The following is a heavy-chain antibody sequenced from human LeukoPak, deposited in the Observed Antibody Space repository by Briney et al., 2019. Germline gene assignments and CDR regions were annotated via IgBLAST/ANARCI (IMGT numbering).Heavy chain of an antibody. CDR1: GFTFSSYA. Sequence: PGGSLRLSCAASGFTFSSYAMSWVRQAPGKGLEWVSAISGSGGSTYYADSVKGRFTISRDNSKNTLYLQMNSLRAEDTAVYYCWNPETVVVVAATPNTNPLGYAESYYYMDVWGKGTTVTVSS. J-gene: IGHJ6*03. CDR2: ISGSGGST. V-gene: IGHV3-23*01. CDR3: WNPETVVVVAATPNTNPLGYAESYYYMDV. D-gene: IGHD2-15*01.